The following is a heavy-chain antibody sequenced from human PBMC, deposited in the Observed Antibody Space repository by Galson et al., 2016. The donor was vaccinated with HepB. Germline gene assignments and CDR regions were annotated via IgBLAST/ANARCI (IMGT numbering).Heavy chain of an antibody. J-gene: IGHJ4*02. Sequence: LRLSCAASGFTFSNSWMTWVRQAPGKGLEWVANINQDESVQRYVDSVRGRFTVSRDNAQNSLFLQMDSLRAEDTAVYYCARSRGNDYWGQGTLVTVSS. CDR3: ARSRGNDY. CDR1: GFTFSNSW. CDR2: INQDESVQ. V-gene: IGHV3-7*01.